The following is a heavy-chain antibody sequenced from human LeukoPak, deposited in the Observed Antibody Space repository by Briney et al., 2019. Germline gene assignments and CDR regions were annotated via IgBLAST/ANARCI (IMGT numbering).Heavy chain of an antibody. CDR2: ISGYNGNK. V-gene: IGHV1-18*01. CDR3: ARDRSGYDYSAFDI. D-gene: IGHD5-12*01. CDR1: GYTFSNYG. Sequence: ASVKVSCKASGYTFSNYGISWVRQAPGQGLEWMGWISGYNGNKKYVQKLQGRVTMTTDTSTSTAYMELRSLRSDDTAVYYCARDRSGYDYSAFDIWGQGTMVTVSS. J-gene: IGHJ3*02.